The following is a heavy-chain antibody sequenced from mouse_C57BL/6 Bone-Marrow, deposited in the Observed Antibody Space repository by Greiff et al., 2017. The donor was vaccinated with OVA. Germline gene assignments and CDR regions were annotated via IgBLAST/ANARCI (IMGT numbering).Heavy chain of an antibody. J-gene: IGHJ3*01. D-gene: IGHD1-1*01. V-gene: IGHV1-4*01. CDR3: AAYYGGFAY. CDR2: INPSSGYT. Sequence: VQLKQSGAELARPGASVKMSCKASGYTFTSYTMHWVKQRPGQGLEWIGYINPSSGYTKYNQKFKDKATLTSDKSSSTAYMQLSSLTSEDSAVYYCAAYYGGFAYWGQGTLVTVSA. CDR1: GYTFTSYT.